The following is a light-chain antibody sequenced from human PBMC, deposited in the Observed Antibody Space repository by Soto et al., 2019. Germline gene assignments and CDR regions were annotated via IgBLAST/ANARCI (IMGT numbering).Light chain of an antibody. CDR1: SSDVGAFNY. V-gene: IGLV2-14*01. CDR3: SSYTSSGTLYV. CDR2: EVN. Sequence: QSVLTQPASVSGSPGQSITISCTGTSSDVGAFNYVSWFQHHPGKAPKLMISEVNNRPSGVSNRFSGSKSGDTASLTISGLQAEDEADYYCSSYTSSGTLYVFGTGTKVTVL. J-gene: IGLJ1*01.